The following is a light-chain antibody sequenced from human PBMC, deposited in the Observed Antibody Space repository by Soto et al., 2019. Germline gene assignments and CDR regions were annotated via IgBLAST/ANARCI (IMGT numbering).Light chain of an antibody. V-gene: IGLV1-40*01. Sequence: QSVLTQPPSVSGAPGQRVTISFTGSSSNIGANYDVHWYQHLPGTAPKLLIYGNSNRPSGVPDRFSGSKSGTSASLAITGLQAEDEADYYCQSYDSSLSGYVVGTGTKVTVL. CDR1: SSNIGANYD. CDR2: GNS. CDR3: QSYDSSLSGYV. J-gene: IGLJ1*01.